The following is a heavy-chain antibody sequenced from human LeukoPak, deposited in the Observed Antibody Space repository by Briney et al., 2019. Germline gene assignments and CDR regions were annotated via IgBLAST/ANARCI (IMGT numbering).Heavy chain of an antibody. CDR1: GFTFSDYY. Sequence: PGGSLRLSCAASGFTFSDYYMSWIRQAPGKGLEWVSYISSSGSTIYYADSVKGRFTISRDNAKNTLYLQMDSLRAEDTAVYYCAKHDELLSESFFDYWGQGTLVTVSS. J-gene: IGHJ4*02. CDR2: ISSSGSTI. CDR3: AKHDELLSESFFDY. D-gene: IGHD1-26*01. V-gene: IGHV3-11*01.